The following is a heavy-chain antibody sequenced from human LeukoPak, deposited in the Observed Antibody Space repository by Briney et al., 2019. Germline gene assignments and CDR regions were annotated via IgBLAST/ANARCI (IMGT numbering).Heavy chain of an antibody. CDR3: ARDSRLFGVVIPPDY. J-gene: IGHJ4*02. CDR2: ISAYNGNT. D-gene: IGHD3-3*01. V-gene: IGHV1-18*01. Sequence: ASVKVSCKASGYTFTSYGISWVRQAPGQGLEWMGWISAYNGNTNYAQKLQGRVTMTTDTSTSTAYMELRSLRSDDTAVYYCARDSRLFGVVIPPDYWGQGTLVTVSS. CDR1: GYTFTSYG.